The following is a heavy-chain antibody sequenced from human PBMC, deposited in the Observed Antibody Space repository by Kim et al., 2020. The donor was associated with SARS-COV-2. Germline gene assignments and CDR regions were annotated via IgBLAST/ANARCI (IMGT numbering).Heavy chain of an antibody. CDR2: INHSGST. V-gene: IGHV4-34*01. CDR1: GGSFSGYY. D-gene: IGHD6-19*01. Sequence: SETLSLTCAVYGGSFSGYYWSWIRQPPGKGLEWFGEINHSGSTNYNPSLKSRVTISVDTSKNQFSLKLSSVTAADTAVYYCARGTRQWLVRGPYYYYMDVWGKGTTVTVSS. CDR3: ARGTRQWLVRGPYYYYMDV. J-gene: IGHJ6*03.